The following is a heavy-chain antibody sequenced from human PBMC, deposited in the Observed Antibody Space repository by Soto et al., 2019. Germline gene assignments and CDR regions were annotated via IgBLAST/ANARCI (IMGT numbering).Heavy chain of an antibody. CDR1: GGTFSSYA. Sequence: SVKVSCKASGGTFSSYAISWVRQAPGQGLEWMGGIIPIFGTANYAQKFQGRVTITADESTSTAYMELSSLRSEDTAVYYCARDRRGYGGNPRLFDYWGQGTLVTVSS. D-gene: IGHD4-17*01. CDR2: IIPIFGTA. V-gene: IGHV1-69*13. J-gene: IGHJ4*02. CDR3: ARDRRGYGGNPRLFDY.